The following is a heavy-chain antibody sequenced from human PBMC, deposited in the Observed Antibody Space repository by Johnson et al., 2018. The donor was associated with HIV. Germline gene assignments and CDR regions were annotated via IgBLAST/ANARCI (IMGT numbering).Heavy chain of an antibody. V-gene: IGHV3-30*04. D-gene: IGHD3-10*01. CDR1: GFTFSSYA. CDR2: ISYDGSNK. Sequence: QVQLVESGGGLVQPGGSLRLSCAASGFTFSSYAMHWVRQAPGKGLEWVAVISYDGSNKYYADSMKGRFTISRDNSKNTLYLQMNSLIPEDTAVYYCCYGSGTYDGPAFDIWGQGTVVIVSS. J-gene: IGHJ3*02. CDR3: CYGSGTYDGPAFDI.